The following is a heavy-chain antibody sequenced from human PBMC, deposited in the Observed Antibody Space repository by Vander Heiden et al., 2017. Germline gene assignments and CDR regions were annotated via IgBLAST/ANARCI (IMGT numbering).Heavy chain of an antibody. D-gene: IGHD1-26*01. J-gene: IGHJ6*02. CDR3: ARGGVLPTPYYYYYGMDV. CDR1: GGSLSGYN. Sequence: QVQLQQGGAGLVKPSEPLSRTCAVYGGSLSGYNWSWNRQPPGKGLESIGEINHSGSTNYNPSLKSRVTISVDTSKNQFSLKLSSVTAADTAVYYCARGGVLPTPYYYYYGMDVWGQGTTVTVSS. CDR2: INHSGST. V-gene: IGHV4-34*01.